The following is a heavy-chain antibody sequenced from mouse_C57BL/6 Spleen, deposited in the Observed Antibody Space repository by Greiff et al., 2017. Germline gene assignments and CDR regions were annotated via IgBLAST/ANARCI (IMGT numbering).Heavy chain of an antibody. D-gene: IGHD1-1*02. Sequence: VQLQESGAELVRPGTSVKVSCKASGYAFTNYLIEWVKQRPGQGLEWIGVINPGSGGTNYNEKFKGKATLTADKSSSTAYMQLSSLTSEDSAVYFCARRWPYAMDYWGQGTSVTVSS. CDR3: ARRWPYAMDY. CDR1: GYAFTNYL. J-gene: IGHJ4*01. CDR2: INPGSGGT. V-gene: IGHV1-54*01.